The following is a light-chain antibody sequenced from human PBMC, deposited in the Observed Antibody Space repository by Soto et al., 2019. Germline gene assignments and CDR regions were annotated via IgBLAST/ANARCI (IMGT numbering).Light chain of an antibody. CDR2: VNT. J-gene: IGLJ2*01. Sequence: QSVLTQPPSVSGAPGQRVTISCTGSSSNIGAGYDVHWYQQVSGTVPKLLIYVNTNRPSGVPDRFSGSKSGTSASLAITGIQAEDEADYYCQSYDSSLSGSVFGGGTKLTVL. CDR3: QSYDSSLSGSV. V-gene: IGLV1-40*01. CDR1: SSNIGAGYD.